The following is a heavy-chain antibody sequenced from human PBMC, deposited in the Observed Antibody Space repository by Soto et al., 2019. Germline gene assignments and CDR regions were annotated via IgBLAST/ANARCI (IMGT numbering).Heavy chain of an antibody. D-gene: IGHD2-2*01. CDR3: ARGVRGDIVLVPATAEYYFDY. Sequence: PSETLSLTCTVSGGSISSSSYYWSWIRQPPGKGLEWIGYIYYSGSTNYNPSLKSRVTISVDTSKNQFSLKLSSVTAADTAVYYCARGVRGDIVLVPATAEYYFDYWGQGTLVTVSS. CDR2: IYYSGST. V-gene: IGHV4-61*01. CDR1: GGSISSSSYY. J-gene: IGHJ4*02.